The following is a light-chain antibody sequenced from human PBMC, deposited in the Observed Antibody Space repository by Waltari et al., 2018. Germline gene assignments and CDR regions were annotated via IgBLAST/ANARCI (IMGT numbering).Light chain of an antibody. Sequence: EIVLTQSPGTVSLSPGERATVSCRASQTVTSSDLAWYQEQPGQAPRLLIYDASRRATGVPDRFSGSGSGTDFTLTISRLEPEDFATYYCQQSNSTPLTFGGGTKVEIK. V-gene: IGKV3D-20*02. CDR1: QTVTSSD. CDR2: DAS. CDR3: QQSNSTPLT. J-gene: IGKJ4*01.